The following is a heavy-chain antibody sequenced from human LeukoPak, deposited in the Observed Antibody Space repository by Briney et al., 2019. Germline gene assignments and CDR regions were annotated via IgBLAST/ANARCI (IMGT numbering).Heavy chain of an antibody. J-gene: IGHJ4*02. CDR2: VSSNGGST. CDR1: GFTFSSYA. V-gene: IGHV3-64*01. CDR3: ARGAKGSGWSIDY. D-gene: IGHD6-19*01. Sequence: GGSLRLSCAASGFTFSSYAMHWVRQAPGKGLEYVSAVSSNGGSTYYANSVKGRFTISRDNSKNTLYLQMGSLRAEDMAVYYCARGAKGSGWSIDYWGQGTLVTVSS.